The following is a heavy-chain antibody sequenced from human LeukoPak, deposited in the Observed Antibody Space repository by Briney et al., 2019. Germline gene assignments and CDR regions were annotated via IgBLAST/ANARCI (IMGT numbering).Heavy chain of an antibody. CDR3: ASQILTTYSLDY. J-gene: IGHJ4*02. V-gene: IGHV1-18*01. CDR2: ISGYNGDT. D-gene: IGHD3-9*01. CDR1: GYTFTSYG. Sequence: GASVKVSCKASGYTFTSYGISWVRQAPGQGLEWMGWISGYNGDTNYAQKLQGRVTMTTDTSTSTAYMELRSLRSDDTAVYYRASQILTTYSLDYWGQGTLVTVSS.